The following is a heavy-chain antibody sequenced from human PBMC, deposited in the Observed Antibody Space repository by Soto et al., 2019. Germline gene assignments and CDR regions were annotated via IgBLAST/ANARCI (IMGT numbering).Heavy chain of an antibody. J-gene: IGHJ6*02. Sequence: XVSLRLSCAASGFSFSSYAMSWVRQAPGKGLEWVSAISGSVGSTYYADSVKGRFTISRDNSKNTLYLQMNSLRAEDTAVYYCAKHIADSRGPYYYYGMDVWGQGTTVTVSS. CDR2: ISGSVGST. CDR3: AKHIADSRGPYYYYGMDV. D-gene: IGHD6-13*01. V-gene: IGHV3-23*01. CDR1: GFSFSSYA.